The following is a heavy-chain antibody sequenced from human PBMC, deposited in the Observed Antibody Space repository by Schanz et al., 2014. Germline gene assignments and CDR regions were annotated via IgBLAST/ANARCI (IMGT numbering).Heavy chain of an antibody. Sequence: QAQLMESGGGVVQPGTSLILSCSVSGFSLNTYGIHWFRQPAGKGLEWVAVISYDGSNKYYADSVKGRFTISRDNSKNTLYLQMNTLRAEDTAVYYCARAHGNNWYGKGLDYWGQGTQVTVSS. CDR3: ARAHGNNWYGKGLDY. CDR1: GFSLNTYG. V-gene: IGHV3-30*19. J-gene: IGHJ4*02. D-gene: IGHD1-1*01. CDR2: ISYDGSNK.